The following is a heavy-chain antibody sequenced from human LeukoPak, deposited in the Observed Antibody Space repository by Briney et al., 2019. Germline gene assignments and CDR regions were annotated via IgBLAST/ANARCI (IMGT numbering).Heavy chain of an antibody. CDR2: IKEDGSEK. CDR1: GFTFSTYW. V-gene: IGHV3-7*01. Sequence: GGSLRLSCAAYGFTFSTYWMTWVRRAPGKGLEWVANIKEDGSEKYYVDSVRGRFTISRDNAKYSLYLHMNSLRAEDTAVYYCARVHHSSSWGTDDCWGQGTLVTVSS. J-gene: IGHJ4*02. D-gene: IGHD6-13*01. CDR3: ARVHHSSSWGTDDC.